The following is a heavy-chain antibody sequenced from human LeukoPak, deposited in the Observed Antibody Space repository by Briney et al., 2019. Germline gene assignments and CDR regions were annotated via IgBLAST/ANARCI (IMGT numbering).Heavy chain of an antibody. CDR3: ATIKRGNIFGFFDF. Sequence: SETLSLTCTVSGSSIGTYSWSWIRQPPGKGLEWIGYVLDNVRTKDNPSLNSRFTLSADTSKNQFSLRLTSVTAADTAVYYCATIKRGNIFGFFDFWGQGILVTVSS. CDR1: GSSIGTYS. V-gene: IGHV4-59*01. CDR2: VLDNVRT. D-gene: IGHD5-18*01. J-gene: IGHJ4*02.